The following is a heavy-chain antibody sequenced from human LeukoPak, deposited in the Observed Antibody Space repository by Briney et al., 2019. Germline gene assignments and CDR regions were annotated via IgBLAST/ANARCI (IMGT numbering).Heavy chain of an antibody. J-gene: IGHJ4*02. CDR2: IWHDASHT. V-gene: IGHV3-33*01. D-gene: IGHD3-10*01. Sequence: PGRSLRLSCAASGFSFSTYAMHWVRQAPGKGVEWVALIWHDASHTLYTDSLKGRFTISRDNSKNPVYLQMNSLGGEDTAVYYCARENLGSGSYPDYWGQGTLVTVSS. CDR1: GFSFSTYA. CDR3: ARENLGSGSYPDY.